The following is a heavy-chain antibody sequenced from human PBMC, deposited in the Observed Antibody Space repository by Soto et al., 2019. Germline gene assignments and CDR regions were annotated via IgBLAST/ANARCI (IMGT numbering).Heavy chain of an antibody. V-gene: IGHV3-33*01. CDR1: GFTFSSYG. D-gene: IGHD5-12*01. Sequence: PGGSLRLSCAAPGFTFSSYGMHWVRQAPGKGLEWVAVIWHDGSNKYYADSVKGRFTISRDNSKNTPYLQMNSLRAEDTAVYYCARDRIDGYTQIWIHPWGQGTLVTVSS. CDR2: IWHDGSNK. CDR3: ARDRIDGYTQIWIHP. J-gene: IGHJ5*02.